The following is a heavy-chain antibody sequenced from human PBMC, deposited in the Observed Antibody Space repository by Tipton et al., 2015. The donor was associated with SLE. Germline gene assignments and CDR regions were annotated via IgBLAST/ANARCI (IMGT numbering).Heavy chain of an antibody. CDR1: GGSFSGYY. Sequence: LRLSCAVYGGSFSGYYWSWIRQPPGKGLEWIGEINHSGSTNYNPSLKSRVTISVDTSKNQFSLKLSSVTAADTAVYYCVESYDFWSGPPDAFDIWGQGTMVTVSS. V-gene: IGHV4-34*01. D-gene: IGHD3-3*01. CDR3: VESYDFWSGPPDAFDI. J-gene: IGHJ3*02. CDR2: INHSGST.